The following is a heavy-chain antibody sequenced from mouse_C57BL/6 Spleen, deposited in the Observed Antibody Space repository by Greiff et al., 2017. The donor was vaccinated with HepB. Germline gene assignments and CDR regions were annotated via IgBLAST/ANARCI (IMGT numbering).Heavy chain of an antibody. CDR2: IDPSDSYT. Sequence: VQLQQPGAELVRPGTSVKLSCKASGYTFTSYWMHWVKQRPGQGLEWIGVIDPSDSYTNYNQKFKGKATLTVDTSSSTAYMQLSSLTSEDSAVYYCASGKTAQATWSMDYWGQGTSVTVSS. CDR3: ASGKTAQATWSMDY. V-gene: IGHV1-59*01. J-gene: IGHJ4*01. D-gene: IGHD3-2*02. CDR1: GYTFTSYW.